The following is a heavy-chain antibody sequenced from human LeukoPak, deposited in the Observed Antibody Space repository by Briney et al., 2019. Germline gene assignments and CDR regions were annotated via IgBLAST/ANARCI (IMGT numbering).Heavy chain of an antibody. CDR2: IVPILGVP. J-gene: IGHJ6*02. D-gene: IGHD6-6*01. V-gene: IGHV1-69*04. Sequence: SVKVSCKASGGSFGSYALSWVRQAPGQGLEWMGRIVPILGVPNYAQKFQGRVTISADRFTSTSQMELSSLTSEDTAVYYCARFMWAAALNLPGMDVWGQGTTVTVSS. CDR3: ARFMWAAALNLPGMDV. CDR1: GGSFGSYA.